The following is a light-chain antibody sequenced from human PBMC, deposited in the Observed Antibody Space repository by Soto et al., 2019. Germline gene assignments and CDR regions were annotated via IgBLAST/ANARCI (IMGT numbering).Light chain of an antibody. CDR2: KAS. CDR1: QSISSW. CDR3: QQYNRYSRT. V-gene: IGKV1-5*03. Sequence: DIQMTQSPSTLSASVGDIVTITCRASQSISSWLAWYQQKTGKAHKLLIYKASSLEIGVPSRFSGSGAGTEFTLTISSLQPDDFATYYCQQYNRYSRTFGQGTKVEIK. J-gene: IGKJ1*01.